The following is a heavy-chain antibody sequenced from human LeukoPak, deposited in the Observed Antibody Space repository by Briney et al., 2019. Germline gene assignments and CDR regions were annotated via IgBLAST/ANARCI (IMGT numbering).Heavy chain of an antibody. D-gene: IGHD2-8*01. J-gene: IGHJ4*02. V-gene: IGHV5-51*01. CDR3: ARGERMVYASRYFDY. Sequence: PGESLKISCKGSGYSFTNYWIGWVRQMPGKGLEWMGIIYPGDSDTRYSPSFQGQVTISADKSISTAYLQWSSLKASDTAMYYCARGERMVYASRYFDYWGQGTLVTVSS. CDR1: GYSFTNYW. CDR2: IYPGDSDT.